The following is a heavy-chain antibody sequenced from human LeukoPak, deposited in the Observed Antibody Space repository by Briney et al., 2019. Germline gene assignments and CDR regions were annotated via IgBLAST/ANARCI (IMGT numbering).Heavy chain of an antibody. J-gene: IGHJ4*02. CDR2: ISAYNGNT. D-gene: IGHD3-3*01. CDR1: GYTITSYG. V-gene: IGHV1-18*01. Sequence: ASVKVSCKASGYTITSYGISWVRQAPGQGLERMGWISAYNGNTNNEQKLQGRVTMTTDTSTSTAYMKLRSLRSDDTAVYYCARVPSNPNYDFWSGYYFDYWGQGTLVTVSS. CDR3: ARVPSNPNYDFWSGYYFDY.